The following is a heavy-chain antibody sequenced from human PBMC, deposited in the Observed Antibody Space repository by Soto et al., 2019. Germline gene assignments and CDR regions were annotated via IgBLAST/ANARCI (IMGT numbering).Heavy chain of an antibody. CDR2: IFYSGST. Sequence: PSQTLCHTCTVAGDSISGRCDYWSWIRQHPGRGLEWVGLIFYSGSTNYNPALKSRVTISVDTSRSQFSLKLSSVTAADTAVYYCAKDSGYNYGYFRWFDPWGQGTLVTVSS. D-gene: IGHD5-18*01. V-gene: IGHV4-61*01. CDR3: AKDSGYNYGYFRWFDP. J-gene: IGHJ5*02. CDR1: GDSISGRCDY.